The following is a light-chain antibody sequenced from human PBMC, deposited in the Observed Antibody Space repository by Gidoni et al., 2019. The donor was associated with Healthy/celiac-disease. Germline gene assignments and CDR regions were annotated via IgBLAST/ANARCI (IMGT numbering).Light chain of an antibody. CDR2: GNS. CDR3: QSYDSSLSGPLMV. Sequence: QSVLTQPPSVSGAPGQRVTISCTGSSSNIGAGYDVHWYQQLPGTAPKLLLYGNSNRPSGVPDRFSGSKSGTSASLAITGLQAEDEADYYCQSYDSSLSGPLMVFGTGTKVTVL. CDR1: SSNIGAGYD. V-gene: IGLV1-40*01. J-gene: IGLJ1*01.